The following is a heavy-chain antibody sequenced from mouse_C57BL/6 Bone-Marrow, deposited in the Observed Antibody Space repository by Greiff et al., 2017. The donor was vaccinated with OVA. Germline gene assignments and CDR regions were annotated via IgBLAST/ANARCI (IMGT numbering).Heavy chain of an antibody. CDR3: ARQFITTVVATRGWYFDV. V-gene: IGHV5-16*01. Sequence: EVNLVESEGGLVQPGSSMKLSCTASGFTFSDYYMAWVRQVPEKGLEWVANINYDGSSTYYLDSLKSRFIISRDNAKNILYLQMSSLKSEDTATYYCARQFITTVVATRGWYFDVWGTGTTVTVSS. J-gene: IGHJ1*03. D-gene: IGHD1-1*01. CDR2: INYDGSST. CDR1: GFTFSDYY.